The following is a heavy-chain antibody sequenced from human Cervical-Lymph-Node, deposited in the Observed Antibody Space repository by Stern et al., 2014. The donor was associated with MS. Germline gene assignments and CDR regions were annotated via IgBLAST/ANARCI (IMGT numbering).Heavy chain of an antibody. V-gene: IGHV3-7*01. D-gene: IGHD2-15*01. Sequence: VQLVQSGGTLVRPGGSLRLSCVASGFSFSAFWMGWVRQAPGKGLEWVAYIKEDSNEKFFVDSVEGRFTISRDNAESSLYLQMNSLRAEDTAVYYCVKDRGGRTGMDVWGQGTTVTVS. CDR2: IKEDSNEK. J-gene: IGHJ6*02. CDR1: GFSFSAFW. CDR3: VKDRGGRTGMDV.